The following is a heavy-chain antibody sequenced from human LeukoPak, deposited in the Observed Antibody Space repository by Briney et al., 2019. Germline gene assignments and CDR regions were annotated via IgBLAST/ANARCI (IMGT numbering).Heavy chain of an antibody. D-gene: IGHD6-19*01. J-gene: IGHJ4*02. V-gene: IGHV3-66*01. CDR1: GFTVSSNY. CDR2: IYSGGST. CDR3: AKEFELAVAGVRGPCDY. Sequence: GGSLRLSCAASGFTVSSNYMSWVRQAPGKGLEWVSVIYSGGSTYYADSVKGRFTISRDNSKYTLYLQMNSLRAEDTAVYYCAKEFELAVAGVRGPCDYWGQGTLVTVSS.